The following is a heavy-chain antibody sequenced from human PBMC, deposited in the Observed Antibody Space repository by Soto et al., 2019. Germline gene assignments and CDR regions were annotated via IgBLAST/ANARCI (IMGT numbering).Heavy chain of an antibody. V-gene: IGHV4-31*03. Sequence: SETLSLTCTVSGRSVSSGGYYWTWIRQHPGGGLEWIGYIYHIGSPYYNPSLESRVTISLDTSKNQFSLNLTSVTAADTAIYYCVRDRALDSSGHWFDTWGQGTLVTVSS. CDR2: IYHIGSP. CDR3: VRDRALDSSGHWFDT. CDR1: GRSVSSGGYY. J-gene: IGHJ5*02. D-gene: IGHD6-19*01.